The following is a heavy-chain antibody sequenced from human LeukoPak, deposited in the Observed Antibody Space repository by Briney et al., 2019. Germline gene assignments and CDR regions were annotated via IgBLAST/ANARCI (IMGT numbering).Heavy chain of an antibody. CDR1: GFTFSSYS. CDR3: ARDHTVTTAGY. CDR2: ISSSSSYI. J-gene: IGHJ4*02. Sequence: GGSLRLSCAASGFTFSSYSMNWVRQAPGEGLEWVSSISSSSSYIYYADSVKGRFTISRDNAKNSLYLQMNSLRAEDTAVYYCARDHTVTTAGYWGQGTLVTVSS. V-gene: IGHV3-21*01. D-gene: IGHD4-17*01.